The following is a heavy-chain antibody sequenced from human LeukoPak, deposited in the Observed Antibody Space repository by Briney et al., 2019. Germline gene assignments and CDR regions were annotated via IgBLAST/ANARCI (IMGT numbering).Heavy chain of an antibody. Sequence: GGSLRLSCAASGFTFSSYSMNWVRQAPGKGLEWVSSISSSSSYIYYADSVKGRFTISRDNAKNSLYLQMNSLRAEDTAVYYRARIKSVVAPPDYWGQGTLVTVSS. CDR3: ARIKSVVAPPDY. D-gene: IGHD5-12*01. CDR2: ISSSSSYI. J-gene: IGHJ4*02. V-gene: IGHV3-21*01. CDR1: GFTFSSYS.